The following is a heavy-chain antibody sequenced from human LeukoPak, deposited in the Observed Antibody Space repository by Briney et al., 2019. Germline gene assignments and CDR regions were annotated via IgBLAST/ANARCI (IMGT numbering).Heavy chain of an antibody. CDR1: GFPFSSYG. Sequence: GGSLRRSCAASGFPFSSYGMHWVRQAPGKGLEWVARLVYDARSDYANSVKGRFSISRDDSKNTLFLGMSNLRVEDTALYYCARDLSAAFDFWGQGVLVTVSS. CDR2: LVYDARS. CDR3: ARDLSAAFDF. J-gene: IGHJ4*02. D-gene: IGHD6-19*01. V-gene: IGHV3-33*01.